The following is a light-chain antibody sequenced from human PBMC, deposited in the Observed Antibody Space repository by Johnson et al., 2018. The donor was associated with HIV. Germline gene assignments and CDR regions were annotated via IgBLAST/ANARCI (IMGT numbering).Light chain of an antibody. V-gene: IGLV1-51*02. Sequence: QSVLTQPPSVSAAPGQKVTISCSGSSSNIGNNYVSWFQQLPGTAPKLLIYENNKRPSGIPDRFSGSKSGTSATLSITGLQTGDEADHYCGTWDSSLRAVFFGTGTNVTVL. CDR2: ENN. J-gene: IGLJ1*01. CDR1: SSNIGNNY. CDR3: GTWDSSLRAVF.